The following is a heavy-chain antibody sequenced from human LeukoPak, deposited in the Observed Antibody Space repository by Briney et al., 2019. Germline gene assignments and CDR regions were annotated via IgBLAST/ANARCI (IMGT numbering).Heavy chain of an antibody. CDR2: IIPIFGTA. V-gene: IGHV1-69*13. Sequence: SVKVSCKASGGTFSSYAISWVRQAPGQGLEWMGGIIPIFGTANYAQKFQGRVTITADESTSTAYMELSSLRSEDTAVYYCARGDSSGAPIVYWGQGTLVTVSS. CDR1: GGTFSSYA. J-gene: IGHJ4*02. CDR3: ARGDSSGAPIVY. D-gene: IGHD3-22*01.